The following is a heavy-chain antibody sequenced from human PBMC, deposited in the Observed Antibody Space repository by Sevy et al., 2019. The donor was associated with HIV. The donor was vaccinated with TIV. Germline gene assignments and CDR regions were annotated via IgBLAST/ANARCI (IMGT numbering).Heavy chain of an antibody. CDR2: ISSTGSTI. V-gene: IGHV3-11*01. D-gene: IGHD6-6*01. J-gene: IGHJ4*02. CDR1: GFTFSDYY. CDR3: ARDFPEYSSSSSFDY. Sequence: GGSLRLSCAASGFTFSDYYMSWIHQAPGKGLEWVSYISSTGSTIYYADSVKGRFTISRDNAENSLFLQMNSLRAEDTAVYYCARDFPEYSSSSSFDYWGQGTLVTVSS.